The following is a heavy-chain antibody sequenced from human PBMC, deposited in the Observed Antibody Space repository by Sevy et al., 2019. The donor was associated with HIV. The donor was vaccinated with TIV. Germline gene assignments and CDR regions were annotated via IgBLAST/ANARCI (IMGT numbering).Heavy chain of an antibody. CDR3: ARYCSSTISYTVDRKLDY. Sequence: ATVKVSCKASGYTFTNYGINWVRQAPGQGLEWMGWISAYNGNTEYEQNFQGRVTMTTDTSTSTAYMELRSLRSDDTAVYYCARYCSSTISYTVDRKLDYWGQGTLVTVSS. D-gene: IGHD2-2*02. CDR1: GYTFTNYG. CDR2: ISAYNGNT. V-gene: IGHV1-18*04. J-gene: IGHJ4*02.